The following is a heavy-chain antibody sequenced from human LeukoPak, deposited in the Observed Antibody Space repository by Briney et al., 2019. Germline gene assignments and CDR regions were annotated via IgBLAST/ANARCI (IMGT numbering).Heavy chain of an antibody. J-gene: IGHJ4*02. Sequence: GGSLRLSCAASGFTFSSYSMNWVRQAPGKGLEWVSSISSSSSYIYYAESVKGRFTISRDNAKNSLYLQMNSLRAEDTAVYYCAREVDSIFDYWGQGTLVTVSP. D-gene: IGHD5-12*01. CDR2: ISSSSSYI. CDR3: AREVDSIFDY. CDR1: GFTFSSYS. V-gene: IGHV3-21*01.